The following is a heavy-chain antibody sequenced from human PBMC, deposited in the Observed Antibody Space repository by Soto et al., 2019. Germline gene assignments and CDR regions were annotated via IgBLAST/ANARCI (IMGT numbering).Heavy chain of an antibody. J-gene: IGHJ4*02. CDR2: IWSDGSHK. Sequence: GGSLRLSCAASGFTFSVYGIHWVRQAPGKGLEWVAVIWSDGSHKYYADSVKGRFSISRDNSKNTLYLQMNSLRAEDTAVYYCARDGRYSSEPDYWGQGT. CDR1: GFTFSVYG. CDR3: ARDGRYSSEPDY. V-gene: IGHV3-33*01. D-gene: IGHD6-25*01.